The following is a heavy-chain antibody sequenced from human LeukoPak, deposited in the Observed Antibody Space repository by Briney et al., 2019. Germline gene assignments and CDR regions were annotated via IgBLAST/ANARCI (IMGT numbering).Heavy chain of an antibody. V-gene: IGHV4-39*07. D-gene: IGHD4-11*01. CDR3: AKDFTELDP. J-gene: IGHJ5*02. CDR2: IFYSGST. Sequence: PSETLSLTCTVSSGSISTSNYYWGWVRQPPGKALEWIGNIFYSGSTYYSPSLKSRVTISLDTSRNQFSLKLNSVTAADTAVYYCAKDFTELDPWGQGTLVTVSS. CDR1: SGSISTSNYY.